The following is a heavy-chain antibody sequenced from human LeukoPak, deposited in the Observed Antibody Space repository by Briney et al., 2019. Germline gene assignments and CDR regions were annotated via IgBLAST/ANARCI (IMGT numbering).Heavy chain of an antibody. D-gene: IGHD5-12*01. CDR2: ISGSGGSI. Sequence: GGSLRLSCAASGFTFSSYGMTWVRQAPGKGLEWVSAISGSGGSIYHADSVKGRFTISRDNTKNTLYLQMNSLRAEDTAVYYCAKDKEVATIPPWMDWGQGTLVTVSS. CDR1: GFTFSSYG. CDR3: AKDKEVATIPPWMD. V-gene: IGHV3-23*01. J-gene: IGHJ4*02.